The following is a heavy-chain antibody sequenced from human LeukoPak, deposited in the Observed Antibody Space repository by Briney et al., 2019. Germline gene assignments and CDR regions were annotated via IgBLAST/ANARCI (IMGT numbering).Heavy chain of an antibody. Sequence: PSHIRSLTCTVSGSNISSGDYYWSWIRQPPGKSPPRFVNIYYSGSTYYNPSLKSRVTISVDTSKNQFSLKLSSVTAADTAVYYCARAGRRGLRSKGGYYFDYWGQGTLVTVSS. CDR3: ARAGRRGLRSKGGYYFDY. CDR2: IYYSGST. J-gene: IGHJ4*02. V-gene: IGHV4-30-4*01. CDR1: GSNISSGDYY. D-gene: IGHD5-12*01.